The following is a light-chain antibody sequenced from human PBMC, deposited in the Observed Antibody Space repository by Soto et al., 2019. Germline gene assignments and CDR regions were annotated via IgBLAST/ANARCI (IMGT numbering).Light chain of an antibody. CDR1: STDVGAYNF. Sequence: QSALTQPASVSGSPGQSITISCTGTSTDVGAYNFVSWYQQYPGKAPILMIYDVNYRPPGISYRFSGSKSGNTASLIISGLQTEDEADYYCISYTTNSTVLFGGGTKLTVL. V-gene: IGLV2-14*01. CDR3: ISYTTNSTVL. CDR2: DVN. J-gene: IGLJ2*01.